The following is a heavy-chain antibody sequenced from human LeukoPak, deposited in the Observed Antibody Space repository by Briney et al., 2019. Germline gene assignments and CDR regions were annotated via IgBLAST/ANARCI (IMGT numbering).Heavy chain of an antibody. CDR1: GSTVSSDA. D-gene: IGHD1-26*01. J-gene: IGHJ4*02. CDR3: AKAIVPYHYVDY. Sequence: GGSLRPSYAGSGSTVSSDAMRWVRQAPEKGLEWVSVISGTSDRTFYADSVQGRFTISRDNSKSTVYLQMSSLRPEDTAVYFCAKAIVPYHYVDYWGQGTLVTVSS. CDR2: ISGTSDRT. V-gene: IGHV3-23*01.